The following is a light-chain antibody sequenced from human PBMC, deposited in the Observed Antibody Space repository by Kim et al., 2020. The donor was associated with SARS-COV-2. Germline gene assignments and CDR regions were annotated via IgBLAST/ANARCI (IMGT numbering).Light chain of an antibody. V-gene: IGKV3-20*01. J-gene: IGKJ5*01. CDR1: QSVSGSY. Sequence: EIVLTQSPGTLSLSPGERATLSCRASQSVSGSYLAWYQQKPGQPPRLLIYGGSSRATGIPDRFSGSGSGTDFTLAISRMETEDFAVYSCKKYVNSPVTFGEGTRLEIK. CDR2: GGS. CDR3: KKYVNSPVT.